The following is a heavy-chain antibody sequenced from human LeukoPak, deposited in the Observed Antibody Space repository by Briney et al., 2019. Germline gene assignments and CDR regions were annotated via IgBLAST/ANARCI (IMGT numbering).Heavy chain of an antibody. V-gene: IGHV3-7*01. J-gene: IGHJ3*01. CDR1: GFTLSSYF. D-gene: IGHD4-23*01. CDR2: IKQDGSER. CDR3: AREGWEGTVVTDAFDV. Sequence: GGSLRLSCAASGFTLSSYFMSWVRQAPGKGLEWVANIKQDGSERYYVDSVKSRFTISRDNAKNSLYLQMNSLRAEDTAVYYCAREGWEGTVVTDAFDVWGQGTMVTVSS.